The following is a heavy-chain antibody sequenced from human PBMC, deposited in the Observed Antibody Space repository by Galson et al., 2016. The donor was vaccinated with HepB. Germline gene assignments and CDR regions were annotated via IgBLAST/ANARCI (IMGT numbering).Heavy chain of an antibody. V-gene: IGHV3-30*18. CDR2: MSFDGSNK. Sequence: SLRLSCAASGFSFNYSGVHWVRQAPGKGLEWVALMSFDGSNKFYADSFKGRFTISRDNSKNTLFLQVNSLRPEDTAVYYCAKDVGGGTTPRGFDYWGQGTLVTVSS. CDR3: AKDVGGGTTPRGFDY. J-gene: IGHJ4*02. CDR1: GFSFNYSG. D-gene: IGHD1-1*01.